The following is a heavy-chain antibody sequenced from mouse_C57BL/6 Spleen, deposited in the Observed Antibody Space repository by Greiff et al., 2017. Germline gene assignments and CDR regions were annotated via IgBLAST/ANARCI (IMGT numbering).Heavy chain of an antibody. CDR1: GYAFSSSW. J-gene: IGHJ4*01. V-gene: IGHV1-82*01. CDR2: IYPGDGDT. D-gene: IGHD1-1*01. CDR3: ARSLLLRFPYDAMDY. Sequence: QVQLQQSGPELVKPGASVKISCKASGYAFSSSWMNWVKQRPGKGLEWIGRIYPGDGDTNYNGKFKGKATLTADKSSSTAYMQLSSLTSEDSAVYFCARSLLLRFPYDAMDYWGQGTSVTVSS.